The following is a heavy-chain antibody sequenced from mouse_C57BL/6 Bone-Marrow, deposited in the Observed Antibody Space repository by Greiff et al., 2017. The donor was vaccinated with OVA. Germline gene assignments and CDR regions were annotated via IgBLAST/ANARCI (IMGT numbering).Heavy chain of an antibody. CDR3: ARILRDY. J-gene: IGHJ2*01. CDR1: GYTFTSYW. V-gene: IGHV1-55*01. D-gene: IGHD1-1*01. CDR2: IYPGSGST. Sequence: QVQLKQPGAELVKPGASVKMSCKASGYTFTSYWITWVKQRPGQGLEWIGDIYPGSGSTNYNEKFKSKATLTVDTSSSTAYMQLSSLTAADSAVYYCARILRDYWGQGTTLTVSS.